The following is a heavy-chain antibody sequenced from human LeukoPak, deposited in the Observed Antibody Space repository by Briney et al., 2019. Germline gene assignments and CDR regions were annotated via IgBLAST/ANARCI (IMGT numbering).Heavy chain of an antibody. CDR2: IRSKAVGGTT. Sequence: GESLRLSCTTSGFTFGDYGMSWVRQAPGKGLKWVGFIRSKAVGGTTEYAASVKGRFTISRDDSKSIAYLQMNSLKTEDTAVFYCTRTIMVTTDYFDYWGQGTLVTVSS. D-gene: IGHD4-17*01. V-gene: IGHV3-49*04. J-gene: IGHJ4*02. CDR3: TRTIMVTTDYFDY. CDR1: GFTFGDYG.